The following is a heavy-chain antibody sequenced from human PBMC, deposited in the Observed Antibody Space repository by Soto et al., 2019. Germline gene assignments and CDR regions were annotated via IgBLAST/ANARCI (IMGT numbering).Heavy chain of an antibody. CDR3: ARALGYNYGDRGHYYGMDV. D-gene: IGHD5-18*01. CDR2: ISYDGSNK. J-gene: IGHJ6*02. Sequence: GGSLRLSCEASGFTFTAYGMHWVRQAPGKGLEWVAVISYDGSNKYYADSVKGRFTLSRDNSKYMLYLQMNSLRPDDTAVYYCARALGYNYGDRGHYYGMDVWGQGTTVTVSS. CDR1: GFTFTAYG. V-gene: IGHV3-30-3*01.